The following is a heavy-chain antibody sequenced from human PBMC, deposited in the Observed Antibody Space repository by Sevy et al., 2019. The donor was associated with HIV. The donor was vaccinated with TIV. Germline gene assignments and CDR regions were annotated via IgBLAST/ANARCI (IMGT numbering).Heavy chain of an antibody. CDR3: AKDQAVGATGDDY. V-gene: IGHV3-30*02. CDR1: GFTFSSYG. CDR2: IRYDGSNK. J-gene: IGHJ4*02. D-gene: IGHD1-26*01. Sequence: GGSLRLSCAASGFTFSSYGMHWVRQAPGKGLEWVAFIRYDGSNKYYADSVKGRFTISRDNSKNTLYLQMNSLRAEDTAVYYCAKDQAVGATGDDYWGQGTLVTASS.